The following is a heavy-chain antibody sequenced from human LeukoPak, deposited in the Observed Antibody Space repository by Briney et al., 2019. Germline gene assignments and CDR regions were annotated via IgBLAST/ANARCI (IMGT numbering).Heavy chain of an antibody. CDR1: GYTFTGYY. CDR2: INARSGGT. CDR3: ARSACGGDCYVGPDFDY. V-gene: IGHV1-2*02. J-gene: IGHJ4*02. D-gene: IGHD2-21*01. Sequence: GASVKVSCKASGYTFTGYYMHWVRQAPGQGLEWMGWINARSGGTNYAQKFQGRVTMTRDTSISTAYMELSRLRSDDTAMYYCARSACGGDCYVGPDFDYWGQGTLVTVSS.